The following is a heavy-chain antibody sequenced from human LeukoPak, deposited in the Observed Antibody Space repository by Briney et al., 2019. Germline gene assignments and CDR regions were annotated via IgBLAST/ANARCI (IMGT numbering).Heavy chain of an antibody. CDR1: GGSISSSSYY. J-gene: IGHJ3*02. Sequence: PSGTLSLTCTVSGGSISSSSYYWGWIRQPPGKGLEWIGSIYYSGSTYYNPSLKSRVTISVDTSKNQFSLKLSSVTAADTAVYYCASLIYDYVWGSYRPPGFDIWGQGTMVTVSS. CDR3: ASLIYDYVWGSYRPPGFDI. V-gene: IGHV4-39*01. D-gene: IGHD3-16*02. CDR2: IYYSGST.